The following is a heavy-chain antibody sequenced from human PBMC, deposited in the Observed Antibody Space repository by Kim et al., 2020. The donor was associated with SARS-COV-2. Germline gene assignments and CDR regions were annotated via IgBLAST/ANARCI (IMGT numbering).Heavy chain of an antibody. Sequence: GGSLRLSCAASGFTFSSYSMNWVRQAPGKGLEWVSSISSSSSYIYYADSVKGRFTISRDNAKNSLYLQMNSLRAEDTAVYYCARGPSYYYYYGMDGWGQGTTVTVSS. V-gene: IGHV3-21*01. CDR1: GFTFSSYS. CDR2: ISSSSSYI. CDR3: ARGPSYYYYYGMDG. J-gene: IGHJ6*02.